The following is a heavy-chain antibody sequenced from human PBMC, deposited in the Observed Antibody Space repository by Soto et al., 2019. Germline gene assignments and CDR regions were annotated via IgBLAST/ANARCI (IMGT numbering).Heavy chain of an antibody. Sequence: EVQLVESGGGLVQPGGSLRLSCAASGFAFSNYLMSWVRQAPGKGLEWVANIKKDGSEKYSVDSVKGRFTISRDNAKNSLYLQMNSLRAEDTAVYYCRRWNYAFDIWGQGTMVTVSS. CDR2: IKKDGSEK. V-gene: IGHV3-7*01. CDR1: GFAFSNYL. J-gene: IGHJ3*02. CDR3: RRWNYAFDI. D-gene: IGHD1-7*01.